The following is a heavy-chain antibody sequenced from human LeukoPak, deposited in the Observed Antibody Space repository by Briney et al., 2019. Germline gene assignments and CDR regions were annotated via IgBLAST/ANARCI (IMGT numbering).Heavy chain of an antibody. CDR3: ARDFEYDILTGYYPPPYYYYGMDV. J-gene: IGHJ6*02. CDR2: IIPILGIA. Sequence: ASVKVSCKASGGTFSSYAISWVRQAPGQGLEWMGRIIPILGIANYAQKFQGRVTITADKSTSTAYMELSSLRSEDTAMYYCARDFEYDILTGYYPPPYYYYGMDVWGQGTTVTVSS. D-gene: IGHD3-9*01. CDR1: GGTFSSYA. V-gene: IGHV1-69*04.